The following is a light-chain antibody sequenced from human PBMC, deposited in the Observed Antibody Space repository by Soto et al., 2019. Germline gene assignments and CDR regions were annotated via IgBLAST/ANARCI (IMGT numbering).Light chain of an antibody. J-gene: IGKJ3*01. CDR1: QSISSY. CDR2: AAS. V-gene: IGKV1-39*01. CDR3: QQYYSYPPR. Sequence: DIQMTQSPSSLSASVGDRVTITCRASQSISSYLHWYQQKPGKAPKLLIYAASNLQSGVPSRFSASGSGTDFTLTLNSLQPEDFATYYCQQYYSYPPRFGPGTKVDIK.